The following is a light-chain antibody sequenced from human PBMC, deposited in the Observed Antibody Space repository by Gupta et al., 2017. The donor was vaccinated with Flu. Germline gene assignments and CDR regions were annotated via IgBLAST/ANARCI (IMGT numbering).Light chain of an antibody. CDR1: QGISNY. J-gene: IGKJ3*01. V-gene: IGKV1-27*01. CDR2: SAS. CDR3: QEYNSAPRFT. Sequence: TITCRASQGISNYLAWYQQKPGKVPKLLIYSASTLQSGVPSRFSGSGSGTDFTLTISSLQPEDVATYFCQEYNSAPRFTFGPGTKVDIK.